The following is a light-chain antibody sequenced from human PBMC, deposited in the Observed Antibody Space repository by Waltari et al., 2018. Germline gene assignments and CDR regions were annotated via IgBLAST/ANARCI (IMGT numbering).Light chain of an antibody. V-gene: IGKV4-1*01. J-gene: IGKJ2*01. CDR1: QSLFYSPKNKNY. Sequence: DIEMTQSPDSLGVSLGERATITCKSSQSLFYSPKNKNYLAWYQQKRCQPPRLLFSWASTRESGVPDRFSGSGSGTYFTLTISSLQAEDVAVYYCHQYYTTPRTFGQGTKLEIK. CDR2: WAS. CDR3: HQYYTTPRT.